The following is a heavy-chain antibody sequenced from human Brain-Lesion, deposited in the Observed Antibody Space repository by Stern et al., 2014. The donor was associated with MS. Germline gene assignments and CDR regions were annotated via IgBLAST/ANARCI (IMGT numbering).Heavy chain of an antibody. Sequence: MHLVESGAEVKKPGASVKVSCKASGYTFTGYYMHWVRQAPGQGLEWIGWINPTSGGTNYAQKFQGWVTMTMDTSINTAYMELSRLRSDDTAVYYCATYYYDSTGYNDFWGQGTLVTVSS. CDR3: ATYYYDSTGYNDF. CDR2: INPTSGGT. V-gene: IGHV1-2*04. D-gene: IGHD3-22*01. CDR1: GYTFTGYY. J-gene: IGHJ4*02.